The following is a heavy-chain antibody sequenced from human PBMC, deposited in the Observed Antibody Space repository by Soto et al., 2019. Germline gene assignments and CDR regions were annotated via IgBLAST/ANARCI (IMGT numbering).Heavy chain of an antibody. CDR2: ISPYNGTT. J-gene: IGHJ6*02. V-gene: IGHV1-18*04. D-gene: IGHD1-1*01. CDR1: GYTFTTYG. Sequence: ASVKVSCKASGYTFTTYGISWVRQAPGQGLEWMGWISPYNGTTKYAEKFQGEMTMTTDTATSTVYMDLRSLRSDDTAVYYCARDGERDTGLNFYYYLHGMDAWGQGTRVTVS. CDR3: ARDGERDTGLNFYYYLHGMDA.